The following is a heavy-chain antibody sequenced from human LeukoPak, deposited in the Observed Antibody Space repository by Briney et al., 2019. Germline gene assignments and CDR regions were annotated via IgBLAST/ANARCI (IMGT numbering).Heavy chain of an antibody. Sequence: GESLRISCKGSGYSFTSYWISWVRQMPGKGLEWMGRIDPSDSYTDYSPSFQGHVTISADKSISTAYLQWSSLKASDTAMYYCAGAGIAVAGNAEYFQHWGQGTLVTVSS. CDR1: GYSFTSYW. CDR3: AGAGIAVAGNAEYFQH. J-gene: IGHJ1*01. CDR2: IDPSDSYT. D-gene: IGHD6-19*01. V-gene: IGHV5-10-1*01.